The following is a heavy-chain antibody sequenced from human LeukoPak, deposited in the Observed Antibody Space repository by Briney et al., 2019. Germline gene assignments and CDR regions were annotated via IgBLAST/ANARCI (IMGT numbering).Heavy chain of an antibody. CDR1: GFTFSSYS. Sequence: SGGSLRLSCAASGFTFSSYSMNWVRQAPGKGLEWVSSISSSSSYIYYADPVKGRFTISRDNAKNSLYLQMNSLRAEDTAVYYCARGVWFGELPNDYWGQGTLVTVSS. V-gene: IGHV3-21*01. D-gene: IGHD3-10*01. J-gene: IGHJ4*02. CDR3: ARGVWFGELPNDY. CDR2: ISSSSSYI.